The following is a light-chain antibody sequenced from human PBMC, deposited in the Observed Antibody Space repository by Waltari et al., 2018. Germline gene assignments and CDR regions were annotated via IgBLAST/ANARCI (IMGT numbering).Light chain of an antibody. Sequence: YELTQPPSVSVAPGQTAWLTCGGSNIGANSVVWYQQRPGQAPLLGVYDDNDRPSGIPERLSGSNSGNTATLTISRVEDGDEADYYCQVWDSSSDHVIFGGGTKLTVL. CDR1: NIGANS. V-gene: IGLV3-21*02. CDR3: QVWDSSSDHVI. J-gene: IGLJ2*01. CDR2: DDN.